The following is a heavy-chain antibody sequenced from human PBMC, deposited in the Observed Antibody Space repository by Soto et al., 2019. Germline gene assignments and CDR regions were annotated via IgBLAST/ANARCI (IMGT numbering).Heavy chain of an antibody. CDR1: GFTFSSYS. CDR3: TKGSGSAGFDY. Sequence: GGSLRLSCAASGFTFSSYSMNWVRQAPGKGLEWVSSISSSSSYIYYADSVKGRFTISRDNSKNTLYLQMNSLRAEDTAIDYCTKGSGSAGFDYWGQGTLVTVSS. J-gene: IGHJ4*02. V-gene: IGHV3-21*04. D-gene: IGHD6-25*01. CDR2: ISSSSSYI.